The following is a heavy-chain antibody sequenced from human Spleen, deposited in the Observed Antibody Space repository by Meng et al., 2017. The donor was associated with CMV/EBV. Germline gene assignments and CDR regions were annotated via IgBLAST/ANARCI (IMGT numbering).Heavy chain of an antibody. J-gene: IGHJ4*02. CDR2: INWNSGTI. CDR1: GFTFGDYA. CDR3: AKARFYDRSGSFFDN. V-gene: IGHV3-9*01. Sequence: GGSLRLSCAASGFTFGDYAMHWVRQAPGKRLEWVSGINWNSGTIGYADSVKGRFTVSRDNAKNSLYMQMNGLRVEDTALYYCAKARFYDRSGSFFDNWGRGTLVTVSS. D-gene: IGHD3-22*01.